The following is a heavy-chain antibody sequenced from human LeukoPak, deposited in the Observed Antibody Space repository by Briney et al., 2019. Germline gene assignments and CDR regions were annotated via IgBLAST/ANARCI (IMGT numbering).Heavy chain of an antibody. Sequence: PSETLSLTCTVSGGSISSGDYYWSWIRQPPGKGLEWIGYIYYSGSTYYNPSFKSRVTISVDTSKNQFSLKLSSVTAADTAVYYCAREEAYCGGDCYLPYDAFDIWGQGTMVTVSS. CDR1: GGSISSGDYY. V-gene: IGHV4-30-4*01. CDR2: IYYSGST. D-gene: IGHD2-21*02. J-gene: IGHJ3*02. CDR3: AREEAYCGGDCYLPYDAFDI.